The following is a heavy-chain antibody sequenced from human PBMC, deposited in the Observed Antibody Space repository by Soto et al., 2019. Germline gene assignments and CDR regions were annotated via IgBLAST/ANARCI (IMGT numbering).Heavy chain of an antibody. CDR3: ARERANYGGAGGCMYEAGGDY. CDR1: GLTFSTYA. D-gene: IGHD2-8*01. Sequence: EVQLLGSGGGLVQPGGSLRLSCAASGLTFSTYAMSWVRQAPGKGLEWVSSISGNGANTYYTDSVKGRFIISRDNSKNALLQKLSGRSADYTALFYCARERANYGGAGGCMYEAGGDYWGQGTLVTVSS. CDR2: ISGNGANT. V-gene: IGHV3-23*01. J-gene: IGHJ4*02.